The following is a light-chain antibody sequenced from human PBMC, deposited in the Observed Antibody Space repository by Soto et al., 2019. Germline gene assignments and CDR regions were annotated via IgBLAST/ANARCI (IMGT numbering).Light chain of an antibody. CDR2: EAS. Sequence: QSALTQPPSVSGSPGQSVTISCTGTSTDFVTYNRVSWYQQPPGTAPKLIVYEASNRPSGVPDRFSGSKSGNTASLTISGLQAADEADYYCSLYTSENTYVFGIGTKLTVL. V-gene: IGLV2-18*01. CDR3: SLYTSENTYV. CDR1: STDFVTYNR. J-gene: IGLJ1*01.